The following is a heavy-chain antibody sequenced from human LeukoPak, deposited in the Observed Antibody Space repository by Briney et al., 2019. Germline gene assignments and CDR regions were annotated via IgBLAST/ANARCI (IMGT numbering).Heavy chain of an antibody. Sequence: ASVKVSCKASGYTSTGYYMHWVRQAPGQGLEWMGWINPNSGGTNYAEKLQGRVTMTRDTSISTAYMELSSLRFNDTAVYYCARAPYYDTSGGCFDPWGQGTLVTVSS. J-gene: IGHJ5*02. D-gene: IGHD3-22*01. CDR3: ARAPYYDTSGGCFDP. CDR2: INPNSGGT. V-gene: IGHV1-2*02. CDR1: GYTSTGYY.